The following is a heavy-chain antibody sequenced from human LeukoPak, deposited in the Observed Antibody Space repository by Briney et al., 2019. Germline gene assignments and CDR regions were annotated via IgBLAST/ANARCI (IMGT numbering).Heavy chain of an antibody. V-gene: IGHV5-51*01. Sequence: HGESLKISCKGSGYSFPTYWIGWVRQMPGEGLEWMGIIYPGDSDTTYSPSFQGQVTISADKSISTAYLQWSSLKASDTAIYYCARVGGAEYSSSQPFDYWGQGTLVTVSS. CDR2: IYPGDSDT. D-gene: IGHD6-13*01. J-gene: IGHJ4*02. CDR1: GYSFPTYW. CDR3: ARVGGAEYSSSQPFDY.